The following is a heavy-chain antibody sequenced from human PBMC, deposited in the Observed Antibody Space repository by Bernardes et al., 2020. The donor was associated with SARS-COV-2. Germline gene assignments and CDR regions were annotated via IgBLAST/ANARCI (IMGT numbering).Heavy chain of an antibody. CDR2: IDSDGSST. CDR1: GFTFSRYW. Sequence: AGSLFLSCAASGFTFSRYWMHWVRQAPGKGLVWVSRIDSDGSSTTYADAVKGRFTMSRDNAKNTLYLQMNSLTAEDTAVYYCTREHSDISASYSGSGDFQRWGQGHLITVAA. V-gene: IGHV3-74*01. J-gene: IGHJ1*01. CDR3: TREHSDISASYSGSGDFQR. D-gene: IGHD3-10*01.